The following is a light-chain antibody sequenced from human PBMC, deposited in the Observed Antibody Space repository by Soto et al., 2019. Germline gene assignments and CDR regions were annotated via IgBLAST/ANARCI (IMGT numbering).Light chain of an antibody. CDR3: QQYYSTLAWT. J-gene: IGKJ1*01. CDR1: QSVLYSSNNKNY. CDR2: WAS. V-gene: IGKV4-1*01. Sequence: DIVMTQSPDSLAVSLGERATINCKSSQSVLYSSNNKNYLAWYQQKPGQPPKLLIYWASTRESGVPDRFSGSGSGTDFNLTLSSRQAEDEAVDYCQQYYSTLAWTFGQGTKVEIK.